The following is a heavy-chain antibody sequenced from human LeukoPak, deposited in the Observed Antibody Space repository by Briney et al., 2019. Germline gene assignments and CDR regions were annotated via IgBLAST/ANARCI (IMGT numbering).Heavy chain of an antibody. CDR2: ISYDGSNK. J-gene: IGHJ5*02. D-gene: IGHD3-10*01. CDR3: ARDRGGDWFDP. CDR1: GFTFSSYA. V-gene: IGHV3-30-3*01. Sequence: GGSLRLSCAASGFTFSSYAMHWVRQAPGKGLEWVAVISYDGSNKYYADSVKGRFTISRDNSKNTLYLQMNSLRAEDTAAYYCARDRGGDWFDPWGQGTLVTVSS.